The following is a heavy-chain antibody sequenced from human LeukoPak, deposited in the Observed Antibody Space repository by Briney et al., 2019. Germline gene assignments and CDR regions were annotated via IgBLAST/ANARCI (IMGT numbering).Heavy chain of an antibody. D-gene: IGHD6-19*01. J-gene: IGHJ6*02. CDR1: GFTFTSYA. Sequence: GGSLRLSCAASGFTFTSYAMTWVRQAPGKGLEWVSSIDAGGGTTYHSDSVKGRFTISRDISMNTLYLQMNSLRADDTAVYYCGRPTKYWLVRGDGVDVWGQGTTVTVSS. CDR2: IDAGGGTT. V-gene: IGHV3-23*01. CDR3: GRPTKYWLVRGDGVDV.